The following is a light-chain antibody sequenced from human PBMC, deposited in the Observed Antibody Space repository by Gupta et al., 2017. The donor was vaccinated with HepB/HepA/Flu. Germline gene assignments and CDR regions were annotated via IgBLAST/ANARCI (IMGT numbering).Light chain of an antibody. CDR3: QQYYNWPRWT. Sequence: ETVMTQSPATLSVSPGERATLSCRASQSVTSYLAWYQQKPGQAPRLLIYDASTRATGIPARFSGSGSGTDFTLTISSLQSEDFAVCYCQQYYNWPRWTFGQGTKVEIK. CDR2: DAS. V-gene: IGKV3-15*01. CDR1: QSVTSY. J-gene: IGKJ1*01.